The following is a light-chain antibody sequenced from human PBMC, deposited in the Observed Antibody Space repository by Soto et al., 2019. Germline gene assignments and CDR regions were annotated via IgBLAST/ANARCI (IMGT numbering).Light chain of an antibody. J-gene: IGKJ2*01. Sequence: EIVMTQSPASLSVSPGDGATLSCRASQSVASNVAWYQQKPGQSPRLLIHGASTRAAGVPARFSGSGSGTDFTLTISSLQSEDFAVYYCQQYHNWPPQYTFGQGTKLQIK. V-gene: IGKV3-15*01. CDR3: QQYHNWPPQYT. CDR2: GAS. CDR1: QSVASN.